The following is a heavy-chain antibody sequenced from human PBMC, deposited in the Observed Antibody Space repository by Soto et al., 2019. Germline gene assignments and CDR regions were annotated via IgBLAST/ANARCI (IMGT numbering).Heavy chain of an antibody. V-gene: IGHV1-2*02. D-gene: IGHD6-19*01. CDR3: ARDRSSGPGWFDS. J-gene: IGHJ5*01. CDR2: INPNSGGT. CDR1: GYTFTGYY. Sequence: ASVKVSCKASGYTFTGYYMHWVRQAPGQGLEWMGWINPNSGGTNYAQKFQGRVTMTRDTSISTAYMELSRLRSDDTAVYYCARDRSSGPGWFDSWGPGTLVTVSS.